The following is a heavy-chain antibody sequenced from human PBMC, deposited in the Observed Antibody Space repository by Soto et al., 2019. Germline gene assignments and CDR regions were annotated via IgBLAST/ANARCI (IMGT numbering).Heavy chain of an antibody. CDR1: CHSLTRNY. J-gene: IGHJ4*02. CDR2: IHNGRST. V-gene: IGHV4-59*01. Sequence: SETLSLTCTLSCHSLTRNYWSWIRQPPGKGLEWLAYIHNGRSTNYNPSLMSRVSISLDTSKSQFSLNLNSVTAADTAVYYCARTLSGGFDYWGQGTLVTVS. CDR3: ARTLSGGFDY.